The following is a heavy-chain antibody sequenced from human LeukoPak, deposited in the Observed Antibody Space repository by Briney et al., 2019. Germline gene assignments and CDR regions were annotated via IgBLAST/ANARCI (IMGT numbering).Heavy chain of an antibody. J-gene: IGHJ4*02. CDR1: GFNFSSYA. CDR3: AREAAVETH. Sequence: PGGSLRRSCAASGFNFSSYAMSWVRQAPGKGLEWVSAISGSGGSTYYADSVKGRFTISRDNAKNSLYLQMNNLRAEDTAVYYCAREAAVETHWGQGTLVTVSS. V-gene: IGHV3-23*01. CDR2: ISGSGGST. D-gene: IGHD5-24*01.